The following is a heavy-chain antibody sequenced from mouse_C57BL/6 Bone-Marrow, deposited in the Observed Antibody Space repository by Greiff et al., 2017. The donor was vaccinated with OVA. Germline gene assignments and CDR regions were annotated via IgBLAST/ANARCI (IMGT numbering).Heavy chain of an antibody. Sequence: QVQLQQPGAELVMPGASVKLSCKASGYTFTSYWMHWVKQRPGQGLEWIGEIDPSDSYTNYNQKFKGKFTLTVDKSSSTAYMQLSSQTSEDSSVYYYATLYDGYYGAYWGQGTLVTVSA. D-gene: IGHD2-3*01. CDR3: ATLYDGYYGAY. V-gene: IGHV1-69*01. CDR1: GYTFTSYW. CDR2: IDPSDSYT. J-gene: IGHJ3*01.